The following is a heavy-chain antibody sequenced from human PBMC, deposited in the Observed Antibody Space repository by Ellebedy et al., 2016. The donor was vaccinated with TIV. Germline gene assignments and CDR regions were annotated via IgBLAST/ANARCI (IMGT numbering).Heavy chain of an antibody. Sequence: MPGGSLRLSCTVSGGSMRSYYWGWIRQPPGKGLEYIGYIYYSGDTYYSSSLKNRVTISVDASKNQFSLMVTSVTAADTAVYYCARDTYGSGSYYNFDYWGQGTLVTVSS. CDR3: ARDTYGSGSYYNFDY. D-gene: IGHD3-10*01. J-gene: IGHJ4*02. CDR1: GGSMRSYY. V-gene: IGHV4-59*12. CDR2: IYYSGDT.